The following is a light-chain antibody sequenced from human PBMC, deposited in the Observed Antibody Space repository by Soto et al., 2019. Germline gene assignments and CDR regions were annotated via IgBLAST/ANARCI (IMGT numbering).Light chain of an antibody. Sequence: QSVLTQPASLSWSPGQSITISCTGTSSDVVGYNYVSWYQHHPGKAPKLIIYDVSNRPSGGSIRFSGSKSDNTASLTISGLQPEDEADYHCSSYTTSNTRQIVFGTGTKVTVL. CDR1: SSDVVGYNY. CDR3: SSYTTSNTRQIV. CDR2: DVS. V-gene: IGLV2-14*03. J-gene: IGLJ1*01.